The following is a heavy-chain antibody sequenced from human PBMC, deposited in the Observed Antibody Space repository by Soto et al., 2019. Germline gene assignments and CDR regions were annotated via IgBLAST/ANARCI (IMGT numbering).Heavy chain of an antibody. CDR3: ARTVMPVGNLPAFDH. CDR2: IYNNGKT. CDR1: GCSVSSPKYF. D-gene: IGHD7-27*01. Sequence: QMQLQESGPGLVKPSETLSLACTVSGCSVSSPKYFWSWIRQPPGKGLEWVAYIYNNGKTNYNPSLKSRATISVDTAKNQCSLKLTSVTGADSAVYFCARTVMPVGNLPAFDHWGQGVLVTVSS. J-gene: IGHJ4*02. V-gene: IGHV4-61*01.